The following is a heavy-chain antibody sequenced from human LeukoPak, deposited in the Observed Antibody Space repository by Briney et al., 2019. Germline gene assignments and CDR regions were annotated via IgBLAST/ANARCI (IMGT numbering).Heavy chain of an antibody. CDR2: IFTSGST. CDR3: SREHMLRGLH. CDR1: GGSISSGAYY. J-gene: IGHJ4*02. V-gene: IGHV4-61*02. Sequence: PSETLSLTCTVSGGSISSGAYYRSWLRQPAGKGLEWIGRIFTSGSTNYNPSRRSRVTISVDTSKNQFSLRLSSVTAADTAVYYCSREHMLRGLHWGQGTLVTVSS. D-gene: IGHD3-10*01.